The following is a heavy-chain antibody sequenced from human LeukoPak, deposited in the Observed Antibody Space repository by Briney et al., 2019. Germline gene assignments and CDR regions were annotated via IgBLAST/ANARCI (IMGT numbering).Heavy chain of an antibody. V-gene: IGHV1-24*01. CDR3: ATEVGGTVTTVFDY. Sequence: ASVKVSCKVSGYTLTELSMHWVRQAPGKGLEWMGGFDPEDGETIYAQKFQGRVTMTEDTSTDTAYMELSNLRSEDTAVYYCATEVGGTVTTVFDYWGQGTLVTVSS. D-gene: IGHD4-17*01. CDR1: GYTLTELS. J-gene: IGHJ4*02. CDR2: FDPEDGET.